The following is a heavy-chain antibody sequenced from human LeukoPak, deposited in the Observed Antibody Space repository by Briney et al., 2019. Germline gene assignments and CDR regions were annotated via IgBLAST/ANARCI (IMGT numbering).Heavy chain of an antibody. CDR3: ARTSGLGTSIDY. V-gene: IGHV4-30-2*01. Sequence: SQTLSPTCAVSGGSISSGGYSWSWIRQPPGKGLEWIGYIYHSGSTYYNPSLKSRVTISVDGSKNQFSLKLSSVTAADAAVYYCARTSGLGTSIDYWGQGTLVTVSS. CDR2: IYHSGST. J-gene: IGHJ4*02. CDR1: GGSISSGGYS. D-gene: IGHD3-22*01.